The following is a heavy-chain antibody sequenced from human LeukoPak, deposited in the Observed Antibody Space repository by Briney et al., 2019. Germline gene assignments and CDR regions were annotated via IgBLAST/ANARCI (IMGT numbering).Heavy chain of an antibody. CDR1: GFTFSSYA. V-gene: IGHV3-23*01. J-gene: IGHJ4*02. D-gene: IGHD3-10*01. CDR3: AKHITMVRGVILSY. CDR2: ISGSGGST. Sequence: GASLRLSCAASGFTFSSYAMSWVRQAPGKGLEWVSAISGSGGSTYYADSVKGRFTISRDNSKNTLYLQMNSLRAEDTAVYYCAKHITMVRGVILSYWGQGTLVTVSS.